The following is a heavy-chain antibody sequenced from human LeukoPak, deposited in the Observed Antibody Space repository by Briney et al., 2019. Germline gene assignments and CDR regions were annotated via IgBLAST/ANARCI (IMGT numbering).Heavy chain of an antibody. V-gene: IGHV1-69*13. CDR3: AKGLQQWLVRWVDY. CDR1: GGTFSSYA. D-gene: IGHD6-19*01. J-gene: IGHJ4*02. CDR2: IIPIFGTA. Sequence: SVKVSCKASGGTFSSYAISWVRQAPGQGREWMGGIIPIFGTANYAQKFQGRVTITADESTSTAYMELSSLRSEDTAVYYCAKGLQQWLVRWVDYWGQGTLVTVSS.